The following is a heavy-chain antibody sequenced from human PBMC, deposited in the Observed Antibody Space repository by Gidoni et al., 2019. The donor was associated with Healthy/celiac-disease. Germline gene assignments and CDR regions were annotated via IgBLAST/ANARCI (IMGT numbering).Heavy chain of an antibody. CDR2: ISGSGGRT. V-gene: IGHV3-23*01. Sequence: EVQLLESGGGLVQPGGSLRLSCAASGFTFSSYAMSWVRQAPGKGLEWVSAISGSGGRTYYADSVKGRFTIARDNSKNTLYLYMNSLRAEDTAVYYCAKQILGQWLVLGYWGQGTLVTVSS. CDR1: GFTFSSYA. D-gene: IGHD6-19*01. J-gene: IGHJ4*02. CDR3: AKQILGQWLVLGY.